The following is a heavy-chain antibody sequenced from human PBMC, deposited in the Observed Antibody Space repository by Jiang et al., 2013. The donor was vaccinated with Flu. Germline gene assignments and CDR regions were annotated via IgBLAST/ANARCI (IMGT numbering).Heavy chain of an antibody. CDR2: ITWDGGST. V-gene: IGHV3-43D*04. CDR1: GFSFDDFA. D-gene: IGHD3-3*01. Sequence: VQLLESGGVVVQPGGSLRLTCEASGFSFDDFAMHWVRQAPGKGLEWVSLITWDGGSTHYAGSVKGRFTISRDNSKNSLYLQMNSLRPEDTALYYCAKQAGGEDSNFWSSPHWDFDYWGPGTLVSVSS. J-gene: IGHJ4*02. CDR3: AKQAGGEDSNFWSSPHWDFDY.